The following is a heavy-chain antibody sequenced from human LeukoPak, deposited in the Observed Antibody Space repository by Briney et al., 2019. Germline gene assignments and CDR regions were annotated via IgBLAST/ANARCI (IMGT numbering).Heavy chain of an antibody. CDR2: VYYSGLT. CDR3: ARGTGEVWDAFDI. J-gene: IGHJ3*02. V-gene: IGHV4-39*07. D-gene: IGHD3-10*01. CDR1: GGSINSSNYN. Sequence: PSETLSLTCTVSGGSINSSNYNWGWIRQPPRRGPEWLASVYYSGLTYYNSSLKSRVSISVDTSKNQFSLKLRSVTAADTAVYYCARGTGEVWDAFDIWGQGTMVTVSS.